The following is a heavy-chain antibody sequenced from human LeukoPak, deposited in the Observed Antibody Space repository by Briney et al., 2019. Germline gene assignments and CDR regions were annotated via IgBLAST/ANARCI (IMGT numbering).Heavy chain of an antibody. V-gene: IGHV3-33*08. CDR2: IWYDGSNK. D-gene: IGHD6-13*01. J-gene: IGHJ4*02. CDR3: TRLYTSSLDY. Sequence: GGSLRLSCAASGFTFSSYAMSWVRQAPGKGLEWVALIWYDGSNKYYIDSVKGRFTISRDNSKNTLYLQMNSLRAEDTAVYYCTRLYTSSLDYWGQGTLVTVSS. CDR1: GFTFSSYA.